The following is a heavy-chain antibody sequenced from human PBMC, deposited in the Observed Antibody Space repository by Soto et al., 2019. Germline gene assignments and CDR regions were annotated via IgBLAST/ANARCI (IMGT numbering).Heavy chain of an antibody. J-gene: IGHJ4*02. V-gene: IGHV1-3*01. CDR3: ARKEYYSSGIYHFAY. Sequence: QVPLVQSGAEVKKPGASVKVSCKASGYTFTRYPIHWVRQAPGQGLEWMGWINPANGDRDYVQKFQGRFAVSSDTSATTVYMELSSLTSEDTAVYYCARKEYYSSGIYHFAYWGQGTLVTVSS. D-gene: IGHD3-10*01. CDR1: GYTFTRYP. CDR2: INPANGDR.